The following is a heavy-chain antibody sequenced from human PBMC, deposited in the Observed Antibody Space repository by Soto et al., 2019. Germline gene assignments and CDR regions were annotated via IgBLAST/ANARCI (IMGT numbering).Heavy chain of an antibody. D-gene: IGHD3-10*01. CDR1: GGTFSSYT. Sequence: SVKVSCKASGGTFSSYTISWVRQAPGQGLEWMGRIIPILGIANYAQKFQGRVTITADKSTSTAYMELSSLRSEDTAVYYCAREGITMVRGVLFDPWGQGTLVTVS. CDR2: IIPILGIA. V-gene: IGHV1-69*04. J-gene: IGHJ5*02. CDR3: AREGITMVRGVLFDP.